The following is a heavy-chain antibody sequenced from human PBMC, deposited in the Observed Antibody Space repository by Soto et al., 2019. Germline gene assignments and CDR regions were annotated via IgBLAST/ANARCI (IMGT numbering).Heavy chain of an antibody. V-gene: IGHV1-18*01. CDR2: ISAYNGNT. J-gene: IGHJ5*02. D-gene: IGHD5-18*01. Sequence: ASVKASCRASGYTFTSYGISWVRQAPGQGPEWMGWISAYNGNTNYAQKLQGRVTMTTDTSTSTAYMELRSLRSDCTAVYYCAREVDTAMVRYWFDPWGQGTLVTVSS. CDR1: GYTFTSYG. CDR3: AREVDTAMVRYWFDP.